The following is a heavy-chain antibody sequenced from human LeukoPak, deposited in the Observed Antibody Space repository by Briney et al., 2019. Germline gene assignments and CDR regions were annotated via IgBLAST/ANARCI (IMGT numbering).Heavy chain of an antibody. CDR3: VRGRITIFGVVKPKEPVDAFDI. V-gene: IGHV3-30*02. D-gene: IGHD3-3*01. CDR2: IRYDGSNK. J-gene: IGHJ3*02. Sequence: GGYLRLSCAASGFTFSSYGMHWVRQAPGKGLEWVAFIRYDGSNKYYADSVKGRFTISRDNSKNTLYLQMNSLRAEDTAVYYCVRGRITIFGVVKPKEPVDAFDIWGQGTMVTVSS. CDR1: GFTFSSYG.